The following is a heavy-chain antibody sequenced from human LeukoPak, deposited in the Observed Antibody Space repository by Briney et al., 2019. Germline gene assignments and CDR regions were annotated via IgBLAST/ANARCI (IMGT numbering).Heavy chain of an antibody. CDR2: MNPNRGNT. J-gene: IGHJ4*02. CDR1: GYTFTSYD. V-gene: IGHV1-8*01. CDR3: ARGRSDLPLGYCSSTSCYQDY. Sequence: ASVKVSCKASGYTFTSYDINWVRQATGQGLEWMGWMNPNRGNTGYAQKFQGRVTMTRNTSISTAYMELSSLRSEDTAVYYCARGRSDLPLGYCSSTSCYQDYWGQGTLVTVSS. D-gene: IGHD2-2*01.